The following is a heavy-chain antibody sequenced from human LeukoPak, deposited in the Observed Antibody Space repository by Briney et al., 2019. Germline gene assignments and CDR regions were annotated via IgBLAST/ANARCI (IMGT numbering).Heavy chain of an antibody. J-gene: IGHJ6*03. CDR1: GFTFSSYA. CDR3: AKGGMNYDFWTYMDV. V-gene: IGHV3-33*06. Sequence: GGSLRLSCAASGFTFSSYAMSWVRQAPGKGLEWVAVIWYDGSNKYYADSVKGRFTISRDNSKNTLYLQMNSLRAEDTAVYYCAKGGMNYDFWTYMDVWGKGTTVTVSS. D-gene: IGHD3-3*01. CDR2: IWYDGSNK.